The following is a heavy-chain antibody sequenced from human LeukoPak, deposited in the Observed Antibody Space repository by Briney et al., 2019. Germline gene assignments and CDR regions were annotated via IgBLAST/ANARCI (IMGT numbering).Heavy chain of an antibody. J-gene: IGHJ2*01. Sequence: GGSLRLSCAASGFIFSSYGMHWVRQAPGKGLEWVAVIWYDGSNKYYADSVKGRFTISRDNSKNTLSLQMNSLRAEDTAVYYCARRGGTGWYFDLWGRGTLVTVSS. CDR2: IWYDGSNK. CDR3: ARRGGTGWYFDL. D-gene: IGHD3/OR15-3a*01. CDR1: GFIFSSYG. V-gene: IGHV3-33*01.